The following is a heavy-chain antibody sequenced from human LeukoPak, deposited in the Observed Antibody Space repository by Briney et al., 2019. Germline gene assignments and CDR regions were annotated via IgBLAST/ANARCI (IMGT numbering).Heavy chain of an antibody. D-gene: IGHD6-6*01. V-gene: IGHV3-11*04. J-gene: IGHJ4*02. CDR2: ISSSGSTI. CDR1: GFTFSDYY. CDR3: ARAGFNLAPHRGTPFDY. Sequence: GGSLRLSCAASGFTFSDYYMSWIRQAPGKGLEWVAYISSSGSTIYYADSVKGRFTISRDNAKNSLYLQMNSLRAEDTAVYYCARAGFNLAPHRGTPFDYWGQGTLVTVSS.